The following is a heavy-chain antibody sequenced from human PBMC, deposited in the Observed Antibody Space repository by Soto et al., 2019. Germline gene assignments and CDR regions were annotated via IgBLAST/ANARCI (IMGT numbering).Heavy chain of an antibody. CDR3: ARDKAYFYGSGRLDGVLGNYCAMDA. D-gene: IGHD3-10*01. J-gene: IGHJ6*02. CDR1: GYSLSSNSAA. CDR2: TYYRSKWYN. Sequence: SQILSLTCAISGYSLSSNSAAWNWIIQSPSRGLEWLGRTYYRSKWYNDYAVSVKSRITINPDTSKNQFSLQLNSVTPEDTAVYYCARDKAYFYGSGRLDGVLGNYCAMDAWCQGTTDPVAS. V-gene: IGHV6-1*01.